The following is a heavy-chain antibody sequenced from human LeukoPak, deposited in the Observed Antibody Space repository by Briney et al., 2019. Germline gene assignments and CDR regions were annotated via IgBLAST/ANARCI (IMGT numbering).Heavy chain of an antibody. CDR1: GDSMRKWC. J-gene: IGHJ4*02. CDR3: ASGGMAGRWPLNY. V-gene: IGHV4-4*07. Sequence: PSETLSLTCAVSGDSMRKWCRSWIRQPAGKGLEWIGRIFATGDTNYNPSLKSRVAMSVDTSKNYFSLNLTSVTAADTAVYYCASGGMAGRWPLNYWGRGTLVTVSS. D-gene: IGHD6-19*01. CDR2: IFATGDT.